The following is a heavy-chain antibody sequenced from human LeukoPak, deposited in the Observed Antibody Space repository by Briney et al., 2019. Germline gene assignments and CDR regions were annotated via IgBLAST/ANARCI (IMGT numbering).Heavy chain of an antibody. Sequence: SETLSLTCTVSGYSISSGYYWGWIRQPPGKGLGWMGSIYHSGSTYYNPSLKSRVTISVDTSKNQFSLKLSSVTAADTAVYYCARARVEADAGYYYMDVWGKGTTVTVSS. CDR2: IYHSGST. CDR3: ARARVEADAGYYYMDV. CDR1: GYSISSGYY. D-gene: IGHD1-26*01. J-gene: IGHJ6*03. V-gene: IGHV4-38-2*02.